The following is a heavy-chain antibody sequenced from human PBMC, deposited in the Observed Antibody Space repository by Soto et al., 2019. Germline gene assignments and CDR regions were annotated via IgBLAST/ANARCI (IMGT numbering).Heavy chain of an antibody. Sequence: EVQLVESGGGLVQPGGSLRLSCAASGLTLSSYWMHWVRQAPGQGLVWVSRINNDGSTIGYADSVEGRFTVSRDNAKNTLYLQMNSLRVEDTAVYYCVGRQYFYHWGQGTLVTVSS. CDR2: INNDGSTI. CDR1: GLTLSSYW. CDR3: VGRQYFYH. V-gene: IGHV3-74*01. J-gene: IGHJ1*01.